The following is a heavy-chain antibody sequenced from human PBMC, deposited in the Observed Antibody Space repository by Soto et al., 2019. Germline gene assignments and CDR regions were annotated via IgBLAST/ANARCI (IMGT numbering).Heavy chain of an antibody. Sequence: QLQLQESGPGLVKPSETLSLTCSVSGASISSSGYYWGWIRQPPGKGLEWIGSIYYSGNRYYNPSLKSRVTISVDTSKNQFSLKLSSLIATDTAVYYCVRRVVPSGPDYWGQGTLAIVSS. CDR3: VRRVVPSGPDY. V-gene: IGHV4-39*01. CDR1: GASISSSGYY. D-gene: IGHD2-21*01. CDR2: IYYSGNR. J-gene: IGHJ4*02.